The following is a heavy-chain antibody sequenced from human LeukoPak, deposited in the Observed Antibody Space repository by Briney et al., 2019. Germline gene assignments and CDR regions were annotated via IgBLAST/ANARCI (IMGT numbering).Heavy chain of an antibody. D-gene: IGHD3-22*01. CDR3: AREWGLESSGYYYAY. Sequence: SVKVSCKASGYTFTSYGISWVRQAPGQRFEWMGGITPIFGTANFAQKFQGRVSITADESTSTAFMELSSLRSEDTAVYYCAREWGLESSGYYYAYWGQGTLVTVSS. V-gene: IGHV1-69*13. CDR1: GYTFTSYG. J-gene: IGHJ4*02. CDR2: ITPIFGTA.